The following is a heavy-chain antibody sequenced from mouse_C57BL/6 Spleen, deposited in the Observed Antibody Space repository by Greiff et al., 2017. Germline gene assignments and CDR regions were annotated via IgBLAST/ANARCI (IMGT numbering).Heavy chain of an antibody. Sequence: VQLKESGAELVRPGASVKLSCTASGFNIKDDYMHWVKQRPEQGLEWIGWIDPENGDTEYASKFQGKATITADTSSNTAYLQLSSLTSEDTAVYYCTITTVVATRAMDYWGQGTSVTVSS. D-gene: IGHD1-1*01. CDR1: GFNIKDDY. J-gene: IGHJ4*01. CDR2: IDPENGDT. V-gene: IGHV14-4*01. CDR3: TITTVVATRAMDY.